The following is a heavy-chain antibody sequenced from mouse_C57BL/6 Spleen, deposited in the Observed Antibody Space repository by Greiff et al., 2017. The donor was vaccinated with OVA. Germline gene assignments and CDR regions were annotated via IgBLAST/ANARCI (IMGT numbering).Heavy chain of an antibody. CDR3: ARHNWAFDD. J-gene: IGHJ2*01. V-gene: IGHV1-50*01. CDR1: GYTFTSYW. CDR2: IDPSDSYT. D-gene: IGHD4-1*01. Sequence: QVQLQQPGAELVKPGASVKLSCKASGYTFTSYWMQWVKQRPGQGLEWIGEIDPSDSYTNYNQKFKGKATLTVDTSSSTAYMQLSSLTSEDSAVYYCARHNWAFDDWGQGTTLTVSS.